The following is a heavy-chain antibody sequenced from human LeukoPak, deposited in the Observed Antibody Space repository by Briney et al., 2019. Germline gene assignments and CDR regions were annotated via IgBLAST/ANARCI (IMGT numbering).Heavy chain of an antibody. CDR1: GSSFANYW. J-gene: IGHJ4*02. D-gene: IGHD7-27*01. V-gene: IGHV5-10-1*01. Sequence: GEALKISCQGSGSSFANYWISWVRQMPGKGLEWMGRIDPSDSYINYSPSLQGHVSISADKSISTAYLQWSSLKASDTAMYYCARWGRVPFDYWGQGTLVTVSS. CDR3: ARWGRVPFDY. CDR2: IDPSDSYI.